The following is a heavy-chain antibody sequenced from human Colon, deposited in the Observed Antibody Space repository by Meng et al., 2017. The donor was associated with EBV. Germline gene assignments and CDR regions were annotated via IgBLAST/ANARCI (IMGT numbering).Heavy chain of an antibody. V-gene: IGHV4-4*02. D-gene: IGHD5-24*01. CDR3: ATQESRDGHNPY. CDR2: MYHSGTT. Sequence: QLQESGPGRVKPSGTLLLTCVVPGGSISSSYWWTWVRQSPGKGLEWIGEMYHSGTTNYNPSLKSRVTISMGKSNNQLSLKLNSVTAADTAVYYCATQESRDGHNPYWGQGTLVTVS. J-gene: IGHJ4*02. CDR1: GGSISSSYW.